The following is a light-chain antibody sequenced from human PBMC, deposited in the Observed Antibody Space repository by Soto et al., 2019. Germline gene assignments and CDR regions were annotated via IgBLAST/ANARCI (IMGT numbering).Light chain of an antibody. Sequence: DVVMTQSPLSLPVTLGQPASISCRSSQSLVYSDGNTYLNWFQQRPGQSPRRLIYKVSNRDSGVPDRFSGSGSGTDFTLKISRVAAEDVGVYYCMQGTHSPPSYTFGQGTKMEIK. V-gene: IGKV2-30*01. CDR1: QSLVYSDGNTY. J-gene: IGKJ2*01. CDR2: KVS. CDR3: MQGTHSPPSYT.